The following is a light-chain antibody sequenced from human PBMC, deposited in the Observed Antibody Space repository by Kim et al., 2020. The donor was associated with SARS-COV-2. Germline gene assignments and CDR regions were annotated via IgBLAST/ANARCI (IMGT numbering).Light chain of an antibody. Sequence: DIQMTQSPSSLSASVGDRVSITCQASRDISNYLNWYQQKPGKAPKLLIYDASNLDTGVPSRFRGSGSGTDFTLTISRLQPEDVATYYCQQYDTLPPRLTFGGGTKVDIK. J-gene: IGKJ4*01. CDR3: QQYDTLPPRLT. CDR2: DAS. V-gene: IGKV1-33*01. CDR1: RDISNY.